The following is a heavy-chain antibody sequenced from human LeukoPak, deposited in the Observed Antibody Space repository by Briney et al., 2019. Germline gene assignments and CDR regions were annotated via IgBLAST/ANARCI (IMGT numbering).Heavy chain of an antibody. V-gene: IGHV4-39*07. CDR2: IYYSGST. J-gene: IGHJ3*02. Sequence: SETLSPTCTVSGGSISSSSYYWGWIRQPPGKGLEWVGSIYYSGSTYYNSSLKSRVTISVDTSKNQFSLKLSSVSAADTAVYYCARSPPPRDGYNYGAFDIWGQGTLVSVSS. CDR1: GGSISSSSYY. D-gene: IGHD5-24*01. CDR3: ARSPPPRDGYNYGAFDI.